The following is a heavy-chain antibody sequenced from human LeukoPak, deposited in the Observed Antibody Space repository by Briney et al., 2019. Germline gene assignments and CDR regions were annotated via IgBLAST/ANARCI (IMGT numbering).Heavy chain of an antibody. J-gene: IGHJ2*01. Sequence: PSETLSLTCAVYGGSFSGYYWSWIRQPPGKGLEWIGEVNHSGSSNYNPSLKGRVTISVDTSKNQFSLKLSSVTAADTAVYYCARVRRYGGNPLTRYFDIWGRGTLVTVSS. D-gene: IGHD4-17*01. CDR2: VNHSGSS. V-gene: IGHV4-34*01. CDR1: GGSFSGYY. CDR3: ARVRRYGGNPLTRYFDI.